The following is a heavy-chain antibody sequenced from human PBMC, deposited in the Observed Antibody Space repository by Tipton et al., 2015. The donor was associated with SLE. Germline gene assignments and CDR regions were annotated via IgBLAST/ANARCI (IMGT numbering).Heavy chain of an antibody. Sequence: TLSLTCGVSGYFIRTGAYWGWIRQPPGKGLEWIGTISYSGSTYYNPSLKSRVTISVDTSKNQFSLKLSSVTAADTAVYYCARGMYDFWSGVNWFDPWGQGTLVTVSS. CDR1: GYFIRTGAY. V-gene: IGHV4-38-2*01. CDR3: ARGMYDFWSGVNWFDP. CDR2: ISYSGST. D-gene: IGHD3-3*01. J-gene: IGHJ5*02.